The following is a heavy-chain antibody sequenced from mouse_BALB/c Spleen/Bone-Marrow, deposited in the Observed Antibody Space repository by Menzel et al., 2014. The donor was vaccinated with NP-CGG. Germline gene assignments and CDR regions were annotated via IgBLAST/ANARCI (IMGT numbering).Heavy chain of an antibody. CDR1: GFNIKDTF. J-gene: IGHJ2*01. Sequence: VQLQQSGAELVKPGASVKLSCAASGFNIKDTFIHWVKQRPEQGLEWIGSIDPANDNSKFDPKFQGKATLTADTSSNTAYLQLSSLTSEDTAVYFRTRNYVSHYFDYWGQGTTLTVSS. CDR2: IDPANDNS. D-gene: IGHD1-1*01. CDR3: TRNYVSHYFDY. V-gene: IGHV14-3*02.